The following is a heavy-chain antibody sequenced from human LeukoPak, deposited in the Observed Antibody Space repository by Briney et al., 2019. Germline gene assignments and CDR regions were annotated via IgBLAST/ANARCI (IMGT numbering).Heavy chain of an antibody. CDR1: GDSVSSSSYY. V-gene: IGHV4-39*01. CDR2: IYYSGIT. Sequence: PSETLSLTCTVSGDSVSSSSYYWGRVRQPPGKGLQWIGTIYYSGITYYNPFLKSRVTISVDTSKNQFSLKLRSVTAADAAVYYCARSFGERIVVAGNFDYWGQGTLVTVSS. J-gene: IGHJ4*02. CDR3: ARSFGERIVVAGNFDY. D-gene: IGHD6-19*01.